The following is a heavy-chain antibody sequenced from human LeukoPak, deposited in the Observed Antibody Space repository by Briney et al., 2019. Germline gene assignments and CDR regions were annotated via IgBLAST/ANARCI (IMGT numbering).Heavy chain of an antibody. CDR3: ARGAEWLAYFDY. D-gene: IGHD3-3*01. Sequence: GGSLRLSCAASGFTFSNYNMNWVRQAPGKTMEWVSSITSSGTYIFYADSVRGRFTISRDNAKNSLYLQMDSLGPEDTAVYYCARGAEWLAYFDYWGQGTLVTVSS. J-gene: IGHJ4*02. CDR1: GFTFSNYN. V-gene: IGHV3-21*01. CDR2: ITSSGTYI.